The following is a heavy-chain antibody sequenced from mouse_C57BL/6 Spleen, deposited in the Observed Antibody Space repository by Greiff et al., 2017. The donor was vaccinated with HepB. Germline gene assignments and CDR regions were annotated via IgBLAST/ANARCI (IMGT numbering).Heavy chain of an antibody. CDR3: ASYYSKRAMDY. CDR1: GFTFSSYA. V-gene: IGHV5-4*03. D-gene: IGHD2-5*01. Sequence: DVMLVESGGGLVKPGGSLKLSCAASGFTFSSYAMSWVRQTPEKRLEWVATISDGGSYTYYPDNVKGRFTISRDNAKNNLYLQMSHLKSEDTAMYYCASYYSKRAMDYWGQGTSVTVSS. CDR2: ISDGGSYT. J-gene: IGHJ4*01.